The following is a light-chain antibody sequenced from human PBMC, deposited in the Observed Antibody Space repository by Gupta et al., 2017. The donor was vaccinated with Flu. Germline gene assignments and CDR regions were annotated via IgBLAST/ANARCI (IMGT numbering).Light chain of an antibody. J-gene: IGKJ1*01. V-gene: IGKV3-11*01. CDR1: QSVRRS. Sequence: EIVLTQSPATLSLSPGERATLCCRASQSVRRSLAWQQQKPAQAPRLIIYDASNSDMGITDRFSGSGYAKDFTLTSSRREDEDCDLYYGHQRHTNRTFGQGTKVEFK. CDR2: DAS. CDR3: HQRHTNRT.